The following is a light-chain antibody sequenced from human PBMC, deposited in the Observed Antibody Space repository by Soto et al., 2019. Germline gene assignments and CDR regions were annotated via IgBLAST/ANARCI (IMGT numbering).Light chain of an antibody. CDR1: SSYVGGYKY. CDR2: EVS. J-gene: IGLJ2*01. Sequence: QSVLTQPASVSGSPGQSITISCTGTSSYVGGYKYVSWYQQHPDKAPKLIIFEVSNRPSGISSRFSGSKSGNTASLTISGLQAEDEADYYCASYTSSSTSVIFGRGTKVTVL. V-gene: IGLV2-14*01. CDR3: ASYTSSSTSVI.